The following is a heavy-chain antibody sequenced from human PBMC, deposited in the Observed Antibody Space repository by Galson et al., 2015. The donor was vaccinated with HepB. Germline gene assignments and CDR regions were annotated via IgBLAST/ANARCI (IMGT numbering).Heavy chain of an antibody. D-gene: IGHD3-3*01. Sequence: SLRLSCAASRFTFSNYAMSWVRQAPGKGLEWLSVISGSGGSTYYADSVKGRFTISRDNSKNTLYLQMNSLTAEDTAVYYCAKAYYDFLSGYDYWGQGTLVTVSS. CDR3: AKAYYDFLSGYDY. J-gene: IGHJ4*02. V-gene: IGHV3-23*01. CDR2: ISGSGGST. CDR1: RFTFSNYA.